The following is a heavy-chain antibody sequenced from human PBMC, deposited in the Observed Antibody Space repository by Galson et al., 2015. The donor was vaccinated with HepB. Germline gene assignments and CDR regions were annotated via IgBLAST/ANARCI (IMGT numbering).Heavy chain of an antibody. D-gene: IGHD1-26*01. CDR2: VYWDDDK. Sequence: PALVKPTQTLTLTCTFSGFSLSTSEVGVGWIRQPPGKALEWLALVYWDDDKRHSPSLKSRLTITKDNSKNQMVLTMTNMDPVDTATYYCASLGSYDAFDIWGQGTMVTVSS. CDR1: GFSLSTSEVG. CDR3: ASLGSYDAFDI. V-gene: IGHV2-5*02. J-gene: IGHJ3*02.